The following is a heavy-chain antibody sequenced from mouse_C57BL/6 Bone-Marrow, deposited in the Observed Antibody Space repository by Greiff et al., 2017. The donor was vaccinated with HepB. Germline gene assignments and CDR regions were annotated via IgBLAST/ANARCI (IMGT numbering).Heavy chain of an antibody. CDR2: ISSGSSTI. CDR3: AREKVYFDY. D-gene: IGHD1-3*01. J-gene: IGHJ2*01. V-gene: IGHV5-17*01. Sequence: EVQVVESGGGLVKPGGSLKLSCAASGFTFSDYGMHWVRQAPEKGLEWVAYISSGSSTIYYADTLKGRFTISRDNAKNTLFLQMTSLRSEDTAMYYCAREKVYFDYWGQGTTLTVSS. CDR1: GFTFSDYG.